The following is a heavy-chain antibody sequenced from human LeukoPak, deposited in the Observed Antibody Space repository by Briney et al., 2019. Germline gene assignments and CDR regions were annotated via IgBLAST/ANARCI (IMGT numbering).Heavy chain of an antibody. D-gene: IGHD5-18*01. CDR1: GGSISSHQ. Sequence: SETLSLTCNVSGGSISSHQWSWIRQPAVRGLEWIGRIYSSGRTNYNPSLKSRVTMSVDTSKNQIFLRLKSVTAADTAVYYCARTVDTPGWFDPWGQGTLVTVSS. CDR3: ARTVDTPGWFDP. J-gene: IGHJ5*02. V-gene: IGHV4-4*07. CDR2: IYSSGRT.